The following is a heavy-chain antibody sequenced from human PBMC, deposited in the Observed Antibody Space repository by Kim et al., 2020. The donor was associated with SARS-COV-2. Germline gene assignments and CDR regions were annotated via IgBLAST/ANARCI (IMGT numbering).Heavy chain of an antibody. CDR3: ARDVGVVGGIAVAGNDYYYYMDV. D-gene: IGHD6-19*01. CDR2: INPSGGST. V-gene: IGHV1-46*01. CDR1: GYTFTSYY. J-gene: IGHJ6*03. Sequence: ASVKVSCKASGYTFTSYYMHWVRQAPGQGLEWMGIINPSGGSTSYAQKFQGRVTMTRDTSTSTVYMELSSLRSEDTAVYYCARDVGVVGGIAVAGNDYYYYMDVWGKGTTVTVSS.